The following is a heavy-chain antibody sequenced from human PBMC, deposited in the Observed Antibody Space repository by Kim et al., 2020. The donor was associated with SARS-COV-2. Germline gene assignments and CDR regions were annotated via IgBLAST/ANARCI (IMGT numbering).Heavy chain of an antibody. CDR2: ISYDGSNK. Sequence: GGSLRLSCAASGFTFSSYAMHWVRQAPGKGLEWVAVISYDGSNKYYADSVKGRFTISRDNSKNTLYLQMNSLRAEDTAVYYCARSSYGGYNSPFDYWGQGTLVTVSS. D-gene: IGHD4-17*01. CDR1: GFTFSSYA. V-gene: IGHV3-30-3*01. J-gene: IGHJ4*02. CDR3: ARSSYGGYNSPFDY.